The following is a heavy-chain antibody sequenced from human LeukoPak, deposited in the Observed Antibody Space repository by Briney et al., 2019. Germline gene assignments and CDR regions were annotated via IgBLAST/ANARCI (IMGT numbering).Heavy chain of an antibody. V-gene: IGHV3-33*01. CDR2: IWYDGSNK. CDR3: AREAGARGFDY. J-gene: IGHJ4*02. Sequence: GGSLRLSCAASGFTFSSYGMHWVRQAPGKGLEGVAVIWYDGSNKYYADSAKGRFTISRDNSKNTLYLQMNSLRAEDTAVYYCAREAGARGFDYWGQGTLVTVSS. D-gene: IGHD6-13*01. CDR1: GFTFSSYG.